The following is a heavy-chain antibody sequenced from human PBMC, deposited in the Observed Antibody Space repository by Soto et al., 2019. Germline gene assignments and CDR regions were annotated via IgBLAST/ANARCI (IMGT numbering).Heavy chain of an antibody. CDR2: IYYGGSI. CDR3: TGAYYDINGYSLDP. D-gene: IGHD3-22*01. V-gene: IGHV4-59*01. J-gene: IGHJ5*02. Sequence: SETLSLTCSVSGGSISSGYWTWIRQPPGEGLEWIGYIYYGGSINYNPSLKSRVIISVDTAKNQFSLRLSSVTAADTAVYYCTGAYYDINGYSLDPWGQGTSVTVSS. CDR1: GGSISSGY.